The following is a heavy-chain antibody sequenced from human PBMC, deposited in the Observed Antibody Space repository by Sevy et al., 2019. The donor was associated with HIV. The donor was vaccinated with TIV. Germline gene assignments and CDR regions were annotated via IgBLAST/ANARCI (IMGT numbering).Heavy chain of an antibody. Sequence: SETLSLTCTVSGGSISSSGYYWGWIRQPPGKGLEWIGSIYYSWSTNYNPSLKSRVTISVDTSKNQLSLKLSSVTAADTAVYYCARMDIAVAGSYTFDYWGQGTLVTVSS. V-gene: IGHV4-39*01. CDR2: IYYSWST. J-gene: IGHJ4*02. D-gene: IGHD6-19*01. CDR3: ARMDIAVAGSYTFDY. CDR1: GGSISSSGYY.